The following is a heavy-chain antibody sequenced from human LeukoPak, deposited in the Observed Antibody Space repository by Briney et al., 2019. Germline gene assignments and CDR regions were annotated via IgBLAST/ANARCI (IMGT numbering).Heavy chain of an antibody. CDR3: ARESRDGYNYGDY. J-gene: IGHJ4*02. D-gene: IGHD5-24*01. CDR2: IYSGGST. CDR1: GFTVSSNY. V-gene: IGHV3-53*01. Sequence: PGGSLRLSCAASGFTVSSNYMSWVHQAPGKGLEWVSVIYSGGSTYYADSVKGRFTISRDNSKNTLYLQMNSLRAEDTAVYYCARESRDGYNYGDYWGQGTLVTVSS.